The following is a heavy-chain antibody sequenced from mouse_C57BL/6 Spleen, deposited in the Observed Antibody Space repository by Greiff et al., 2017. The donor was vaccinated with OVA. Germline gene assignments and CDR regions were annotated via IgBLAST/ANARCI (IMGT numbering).Heavy chain of an antibody. D-gene: IGHD2-1*01. Sequence: EVQLQESGPGLVKPSQSLSLTCSVTGYSITSGYYWNWIRQFPGNKLEWMGYISYDGSNNYNPSLKNRISITRDTSKNQFFLKLNSVTTEDTATYYCAGNYEGTMDYWGQGTSVTVSS. CDR1: GYSITSGYY. J-gene: IGHJ4*01. V-gene: IGHV3-6*01. CDR3: AGNYEGTMDY. CDR2: ISYDGSN.